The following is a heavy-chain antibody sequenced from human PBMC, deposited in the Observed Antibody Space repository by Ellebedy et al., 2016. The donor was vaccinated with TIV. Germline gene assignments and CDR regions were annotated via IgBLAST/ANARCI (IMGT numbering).Heavy chain of an antibody. CDR1: GYTFATYY. CDR3: AKDGGSFSSDY. Sequence: ASVKVSCKASGYTFATYYMHWVRQAPGQGLEWVGIINPTGTGTTYAQKFQGRVTITRDTSTSTVYMEMSSLRSEDTAVYFCAKDGGSFSSDYWGQGTLVTVSS. CDR2: INPTGTGT. V-gene: IGHV1-46*01. J-gene: IGHJ4*02. D-gene: IGHD1-26*01.